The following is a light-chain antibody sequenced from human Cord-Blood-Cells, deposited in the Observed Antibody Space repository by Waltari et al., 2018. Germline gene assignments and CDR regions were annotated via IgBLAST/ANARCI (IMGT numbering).Light chain of an antibody. V-gene: IGLV3-27*01. CDR3: YSAADNNLV. Sequence: SYALTQPSSVSLSPGQTARITCSRAVLAKNKYARWCQQTPGQAPVLVIYNDSERHSGIPERLSGSSSGNTVTLTISGAQVEDEADYYCYSAADNNLVFGGGTKLTFL. CDR1: VLAKNKY. CDR2: NDS. J-gene: IGLJ3*02.